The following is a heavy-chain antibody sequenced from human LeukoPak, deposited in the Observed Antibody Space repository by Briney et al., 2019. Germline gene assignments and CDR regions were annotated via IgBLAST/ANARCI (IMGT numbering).Heavy chain of an antibody. CDR3: ARDIGFTVVRGAMLYFYAMDV. Sequence: GGSLRLSCTASGFTFTDYYMNWIRQAPGKGLEWISYISPNSETKYYADSVKGRFTIPRDNAKNSLYLQMNSLTAEDTAVYFCARDIGFTVVRGAMLYFYAMDVWGQGTTVTISS. J-gene: IGHJ6*02. V-gene: IGHV3-11*01. D-gene: IGHD3-10*01. CDR1: GFTFTDYY. CDR2: ISPNSETK.